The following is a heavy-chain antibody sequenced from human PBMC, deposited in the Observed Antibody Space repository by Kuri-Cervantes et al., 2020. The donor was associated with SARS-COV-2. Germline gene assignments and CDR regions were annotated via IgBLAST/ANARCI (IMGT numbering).Heavy chain of an antibody. V-gene: IGHV3-33*01. CDR3: ARTYYYYYYYMDV. CDR2: IWYDGSNK. CDR1: GFTFSSYG. J-gene: IGHJ6*03. Sequence: LSLTCAASGFTFSSYGMHWVRQAPGKGLEWVAVIWYDGSNKYYADSVKGRFTISRDNSKNTLYLQMNSLRAEDTAVYYCARTYYYYYYYMDVWGKGTTVTVSS.